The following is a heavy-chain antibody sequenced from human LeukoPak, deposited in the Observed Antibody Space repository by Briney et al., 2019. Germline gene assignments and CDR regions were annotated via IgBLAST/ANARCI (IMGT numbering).Heavy chain of an antibody. Sequence: PGGSLRLSCAGSGFTFSSYGMHWVRQAPGKGLEWVAVISYDGSNKYYADSVKGRFTISRDNSKNTLYLQMNSLRAEDTAVYYCAREGHYDYVWGSYRQFHYWGQGTLVTVSS. CDR1: GFTFSSYG. CDR3: AREGHYDYVWGSYRQFHY. V-gene: IGHV3-30*04. D-gene: IGHD3-16*02. CDR2: ISYDGSNK. J-gene: IGHJ4*02.